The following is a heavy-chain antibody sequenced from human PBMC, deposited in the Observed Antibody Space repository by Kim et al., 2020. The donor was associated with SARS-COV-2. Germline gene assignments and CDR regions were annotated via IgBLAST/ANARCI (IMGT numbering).Heavy chain of an antibody. CDR3: VRKGIVVGVGTVLHYYGM. Sequence: SVKVSCKASGDTFSSSAIHWVRQAPGQGLEWMGGIIPIFGTTSYAQKFRGRVTIIADENTDTVDMELSSLRSDDTDVDYCVRKGIVVGVGTVLHYYGM. V-gene: IGHV1-69*13. CDR2: IIPIFGTT. CDR1: GDTFSSSA. D-gene: IGHD2-15*01. J-gene: IGHJ6*01.